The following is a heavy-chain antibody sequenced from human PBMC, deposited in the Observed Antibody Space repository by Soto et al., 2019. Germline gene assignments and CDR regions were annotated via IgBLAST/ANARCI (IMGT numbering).Heavy chain of an antibody. D-gene: IGHD6-19*01. J-gene: IGHJ6*02. Sequence: QVQLVQSGAEVKKPGSSVKVSCKASGGTFSNYAFSWVRQAPGQGLEWLGGIMPIFGRADYAQKFRGRVTITADESTTTAHMELSSLRSEDTAVYYCASWLKEAGIGGNYSSRRDVWGQGTTVTVSS. CDR1: GGTFSNYA. V-gene: IGHV1-69*12. CDR2: IMPIFGRA. CDR3: ASWLKEAGIGGNYSSRRDV.